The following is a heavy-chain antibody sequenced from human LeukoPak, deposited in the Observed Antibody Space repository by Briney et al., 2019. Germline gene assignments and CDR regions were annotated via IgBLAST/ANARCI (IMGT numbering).Heavy chain of an antibody. CDR3: TRDFDGYDHY. CDR1: GFTFSSYW. J-gene: IGHJ4*02. D-gene: IGHD5-12*01. CDR2: INSDGTST. V-gene: IGHV3-74*01. Sequence: GGSLRLSCAASGFTFSSYWMHWVRQAPGKGLVWVSRINSDGTSTGYADSVKGRFTLSRDNGKNTLYLQMNSLRPEDTAVYYCTRDFDGYDHYWGQGTLVTVSS.